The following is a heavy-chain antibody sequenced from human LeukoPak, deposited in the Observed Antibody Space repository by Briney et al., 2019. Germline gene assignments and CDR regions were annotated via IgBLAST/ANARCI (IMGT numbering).Heavy chain of an antibody. CDR3: ARDSVPVWLYAGTYDV. V-gene: IGHV3-30*09. Sequence: GGSLRLSCAASGFTFSSYIMHWVRQAPGKGLEWVAAISFDGSNEGYAQSVRGRFAISRDNSKNTMYLQMSSLSTEDTAVYYCARDSVPVWLYAGTYDVWGKGQWSASLQ. CDR1: GFTFSSYI. J-gene: IGHJ3*01. D-gene: IGHD3-22*01. CDR2: ISFDGSNE.